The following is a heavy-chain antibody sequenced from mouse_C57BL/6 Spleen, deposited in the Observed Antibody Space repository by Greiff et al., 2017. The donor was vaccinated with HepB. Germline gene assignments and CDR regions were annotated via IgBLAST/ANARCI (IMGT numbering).Heavy chain of an antibody. CDR2: IHPNSGST. V-gene: IGHV1-64*01. Sequence: VQLQQSGAELVKPGASVKLSCKASGYTFTSYWMHWVKQRPGQGLEWIGMIHPNSGSTNYNEKFKSKATLTVDKSSSTAYMQLSSLTSEDSAVYYCARGDGYYYYYAMDYWGQGTSVTVSS. CDR3: ARGDGYYYYYAMDY. CDR1: GYTFTSYW. D-gene: IGHD2-3*01. J-gene: IGHJ4*01.